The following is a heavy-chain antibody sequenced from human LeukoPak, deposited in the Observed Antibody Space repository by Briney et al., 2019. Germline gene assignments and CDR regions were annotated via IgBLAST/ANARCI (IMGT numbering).Heavy chain of an antibody. CDR3: ARDLNSGSSPRYYYYYYMDV. Sequence: PSETLSLTCTVSGGSISSYYWSWIRQPAGKGLEWIGRIYTSGSTNYNPSLKSRVTMSVDTSKNQFSLKLSSVTAADMAVYYCARDLNSGSSPRYYYYYYMDVWGKGTTVTVSS. CDR2: IYTSGST. D-gene: IGHD1-26*01. J-gene: IGHJ6*03. CDR1: GGSISSYY. V-gene: IGHV4-4*07.